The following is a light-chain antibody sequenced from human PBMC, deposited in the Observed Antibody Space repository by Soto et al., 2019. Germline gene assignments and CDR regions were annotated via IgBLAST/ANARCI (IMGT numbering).Light chain of an antibody. CDR1: QSLLHSNGYNY. J-gene: IGKJ3*01. CDR3: MQALQTPHFT. V-gene: IGKV2-28*01. CDR2: LGS. Sequence: DLVMTQSPLSLPVTPGEPASISCRSSQSLLHSNGYNYLDWYLQKPGQSPQLLIYLGSNRASGVPDRFSGSGSGTDFTLKISRVEAEDVGVYYCMQALQTPHFTFGPGTKVDIK.